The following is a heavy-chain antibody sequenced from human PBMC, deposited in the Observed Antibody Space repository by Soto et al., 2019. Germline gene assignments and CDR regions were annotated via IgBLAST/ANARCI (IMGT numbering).Heavy chain of an antibody. Sequence: QVRLVQSGAEVKKTGSSVKVSCKASGTTFSNYAIGWVRQAPGQGLEWMGGIILPFGTPNYAQKFQGRVTITADESMTKVYMELRGLRFEDTAVYYCVRGPDYEGYFDYWGQGSLVTVSS. CDR2: IILPFGTP. J-gene: IGHJ4*02. D-gene: IGHD3-22*01. CDR1: GTTFSNYA. V-gene: IGHV1-69*12. CDR3: VRGPDYEGYFDY.